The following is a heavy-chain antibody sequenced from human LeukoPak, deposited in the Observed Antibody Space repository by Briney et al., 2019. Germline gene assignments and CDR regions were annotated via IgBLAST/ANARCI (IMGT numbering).Heavy chain of an antibody. J-gene: IGHJ6*02. CDR3: ARDMGDTAMVTDYYYYGMDV. D-gene: IGHD5-18*01. CDR2: IIPILGIA. V-gene: IGHV1-69*04. CDR1: GGTFSSYA. Sequence: SVKASCKASGGTFSSYAISWVRQAPGQGLEWMGRIIPILGIANYAQKFQGRVTITADKSTSTAYMELSSLRSEDTAVYYCARDMGDTAMVTDYYYYGMDVWGQVTTVTVSS.